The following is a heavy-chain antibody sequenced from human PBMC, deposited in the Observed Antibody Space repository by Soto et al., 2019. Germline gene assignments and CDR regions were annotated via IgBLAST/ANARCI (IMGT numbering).Heavy chain of an antibody. V-gene: IGHV3-13*05. CDR1: GFIFRSYN. Sequence: GGSLRLSCAASGFIFRSYNMHWVRQIPGKGLEWVSGIGPAGDPSYQGSVKGRFTISRENAKNSLYLQLNNLRPGDTAVYFCVRTSGYYQFFDLWGQGTRVTVSS. CDR2: IGPAGDP. D-gene: IGHD3-22*01. CDR3: VRTSGYYQFFDL. J-gene: IGHJ1*01.